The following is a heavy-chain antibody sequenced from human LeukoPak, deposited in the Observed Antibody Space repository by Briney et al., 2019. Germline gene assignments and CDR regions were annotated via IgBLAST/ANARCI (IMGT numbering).Heavy chain of an antibody. CDR1: GFTFSTYG. CDR3: AKDGAWLRFDD. Sequence: PGGSLRLSCAASGFTFSTYGMNSVRQPPGKGLEWVSGVSRSGDNTYYADSVKGRFTISRDNTKNTVYLKMNNVRAEDTALYYCAKDGAWLRFDDWGQGTLVTVSS. CDR2: VSRSGDNT. V-gene: IGHV3-23*01. J-gene: IGHJ4*02. D-gene: IGHD5-12*01.